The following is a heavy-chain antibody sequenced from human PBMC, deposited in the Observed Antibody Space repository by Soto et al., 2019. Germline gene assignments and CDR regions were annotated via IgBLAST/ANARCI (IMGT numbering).Heavy chain of an antibody. V-gene: IGHV4-31*03. Sequence: QVQLQESGPGLVKPSQTLSLTCTVSGGSISSGGYYWSWIRQHPGKGLEWIGYIYYSGSTYYNPSLKSRVTISVDTSKNQFCLKLSSVTAADTAVYYCASNRYCSGGSCYSVSFDYWCQGTLVTVSS. J-gene: IGHJ4*02. D-gene: IGHD2-15*01. CDR2: IYYSGST. CDR1: GGSISSGGYY. CDR3: ASNRYCSGGSCYSVSFDY.